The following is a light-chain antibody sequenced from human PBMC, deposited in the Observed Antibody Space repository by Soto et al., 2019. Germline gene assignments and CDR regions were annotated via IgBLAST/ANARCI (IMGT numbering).Light chain of an antibody. CDR1: QRVSNN. Sequence: EIVMTQSPATLSVSPGERFTLPCRASQRVSNNLAGYQQKPGQAPRLLIYGASTRATGIPARFSGSGSGTEFTLTISSLQSEDFAVYYCQQHNVWPATFGQGTKVDIK. CDR2: GAS. V-gene: IGKV3-15*01. CDR3: QQHNVWPAT. J-gene: IGKJ1*01.